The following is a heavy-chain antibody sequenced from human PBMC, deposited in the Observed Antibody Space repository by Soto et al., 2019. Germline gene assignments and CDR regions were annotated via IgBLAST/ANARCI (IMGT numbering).Heavy chain of an antibody. CDR2: ITWNGGTI. V-gene: IGHV3-9*01. Sequence: PGGSLRLSCAASGFAFDDYVMHWVRQPPGRGLEWVSGITWNGGTIRYVDSVKGRFTISRDNAENSLYLQMNSLRPEDTAVYYCAKEGSAALIAPSGRDNWFDPWGQGTQVTVSS. D-gene: IGHD6-13*01. CDR1: GFAFDDYV. CDR3: AKEGSAALIAPSGRDNWFDP. J-gene: IGHJ5*02.